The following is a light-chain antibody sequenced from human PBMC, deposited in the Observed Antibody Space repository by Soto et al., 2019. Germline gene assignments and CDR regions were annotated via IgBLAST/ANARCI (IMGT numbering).Light chain of an antibody. CDR3: QHYHSYPWT. J-gene: IGKJ1*01. V-gene: IGKV1-5*01. CDR1: QTISSW. CDR2: DAS. Sequence: DIRMTQSPSTLSASVGDRVTITCRASQTISSWLAWYQQKTGKAPKLLIYDASSLQGGVPSRFSGSGSGTEFTLTISSLQPDDFATYYCQHYHSYPWTLGQGTKVEIK.